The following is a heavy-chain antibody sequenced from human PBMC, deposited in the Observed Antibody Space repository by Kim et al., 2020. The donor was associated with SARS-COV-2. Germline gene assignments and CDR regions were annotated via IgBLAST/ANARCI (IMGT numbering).Heavy chain of an antibody. D-gene: IGHD6-13*01. V-gene: IGHV3-21*01. Sequence: GGSLRLSCAASGFTFSSYSMNWVRQAPGKGLEWVSSISSSSSNIYYADSVKGRFTISRDNAKNSLYLQMNSLRAEDTAVYYCARGALAADGSRTKDYYYGMDAGGQGTTVT. J-gene: IGHJ6*02. CDR3: ARGALAADGSRTKDYYYGMDA. CDR1: GFTFSSYS. CDR2: ISSSSSNI.